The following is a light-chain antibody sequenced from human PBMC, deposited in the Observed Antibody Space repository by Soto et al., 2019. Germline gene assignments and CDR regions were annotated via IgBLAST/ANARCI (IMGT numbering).Light chain of an antibody. CDR1: QSVSSSY. J-gene: IGKJ2*01. Sequence: EIMLTQSPGTLSLYPGERATLSCRASQSVSSSYLAWYQQKPGQAPWPLIYGASSRATGIPDRFSGSGSGTDFTLTISRLEPEDFAVYYCLQYGSSPYTFGQGTKLEIK. V-gene: IGKV3-20*01. CDR3: LQYGSSPYT. CDR2: GAS.